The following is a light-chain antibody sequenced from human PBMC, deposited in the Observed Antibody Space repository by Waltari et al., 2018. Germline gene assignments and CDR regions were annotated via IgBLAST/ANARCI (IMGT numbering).Light chain of an antibody. CDR3: SSYTTTRGI. CDR2: DVT. J-gene: IGLJ2*01. CDR1: GSDVGGYNF. V-gene: IGLV2-14*03. Sequence: QSALTQPASVSGSPGQSITISCSGTGSDVGGYNFVSWYQHHPGKAPRVIIYDVTPRPSGGSERFSGSKSGNTAALTISGLQAEDEADYYCSSYTTTRGIFGGGTKVTVL.